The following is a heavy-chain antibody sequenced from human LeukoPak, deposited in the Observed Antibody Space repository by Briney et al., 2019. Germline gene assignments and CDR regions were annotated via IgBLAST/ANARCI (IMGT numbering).Heavy chain of an antibody. Sequence: SQTLSLTCTVSGGSISSGSYYWSWIRQPAGKGLEWIGRIYTSGSTNYNPSLKSRVTISVDTSKNQFSLKLSSVTAADTAVYYCARDPAMVFFDYWGQGTLVTVSS. CDR3: ARDPAMVFFDY. V-gene: IGHV4-61*02. D-gene: IGHD5-18*01. CDR1: GGSISSGSYY. CDR2: IYTSGST. J-gene: IGHJ4*02.